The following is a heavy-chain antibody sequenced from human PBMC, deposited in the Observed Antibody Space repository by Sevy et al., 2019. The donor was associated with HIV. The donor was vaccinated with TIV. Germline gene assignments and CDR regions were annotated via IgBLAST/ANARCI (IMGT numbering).Heavy chain of an antibody. CDR3: ARDGDIVVVVGASALFDY. V-gene: IGHV3-30*04. D-gene: IGHD2-15*01. Sequence: GGSLRLSCAASGFTFSSYAMHWVRQAPGKGLEWVAVISHDGSNKYYADSVKGRFTISRDNSKNTLYLQRNSLRAEDTAVYYCARDGDIVVVVGASALFDYWGQGILVTVSS. J-gene: IGHJ4*02. CDR2: ISHDGSNK. CDR1: GFTFSSYA.